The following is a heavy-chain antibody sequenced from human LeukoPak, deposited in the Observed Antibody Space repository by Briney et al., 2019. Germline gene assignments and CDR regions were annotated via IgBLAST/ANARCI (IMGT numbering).Heavy chain of an antibody. J-gene: IGHJ2*01. CDR3: ARDRIPSYYFDL. CDR2: IYTSGST. V-gene: IGHV4-4*07. Sequence: SETLSLTCTVSGGSISSYYWSWIRQPAGKGLEWIGRIYTSGSTNYNPSLKSRVTISVDTSKNQFSLKLGSVTAADTAVYYCARDRIPSYYFDLWARGTLVTVSS. D-gene: IGHD3-10*01. CDR1: GGSISSYY.